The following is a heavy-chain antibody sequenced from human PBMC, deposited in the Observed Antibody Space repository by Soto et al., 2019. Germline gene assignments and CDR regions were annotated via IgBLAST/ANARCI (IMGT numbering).Heavy chain of an antibody. D-gene: IGHD1-7*01. CDR2: IYYSGST. CDR3: ARAHRYNWNYVGWFDP. V-gene: IGHV4-59*01. CDR1: GGSISIYY. Sequence: SETLSLTCTVSGGSISIYYWSWIRHPPGKGLEWIGYIYYSGSTNYNPSLKSRVTISVDTSKNQFSLKLSSVTAADTAVYYCARAHRYNWNYVGWFDPWGQGTLVTVSS. J-gene: IGHJ5*02.